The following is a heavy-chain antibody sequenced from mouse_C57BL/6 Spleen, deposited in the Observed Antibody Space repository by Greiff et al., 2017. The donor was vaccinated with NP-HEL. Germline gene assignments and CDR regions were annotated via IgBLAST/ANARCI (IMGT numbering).Heavy chain of an antibody. CDR3: ARLFYYYGSSYWYFDV. CDR2: INPNNGGT. D-gene: IGHD1-1*01. V-gene: IGHV1-22*01. Sequence: VQLQQSGPELVKPGASVKMSCKASGYTFTDYNMHWVKQSHGQSLEWIGYINPNNGGTSYNQKFKGKATLTVNKSSSTAYMELRSLTSEDSAVYYCARLFYYYGSSYWYFDVWGTGTTVTVSS. J-gene: IGHJ1*03. CDR1: GYTFTDYN.